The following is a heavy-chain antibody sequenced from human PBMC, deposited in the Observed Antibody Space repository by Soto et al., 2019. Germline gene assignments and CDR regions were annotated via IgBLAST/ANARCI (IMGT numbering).Heavy chain of an antibody. CDR3: ARDLRITMVRGVYYYYGMDV. CDR1: GGSISRGGYY. CDR2: IYYSGST. D-gene: IGHD3-10*01. Sequence: PSETRSRTWTVSGGSISRGGYYWSWIRQPPGKGLEWIGYIYYSGSTYYNPSLKSRVTISVDTSKNQFSLKLSSVTAADTAVYYCARDLRITMVRGVYYYYGMDVWGQGTTVTVSS. V-gene: IGHV4-30-4*01. J-gene: IGHJ6*02.